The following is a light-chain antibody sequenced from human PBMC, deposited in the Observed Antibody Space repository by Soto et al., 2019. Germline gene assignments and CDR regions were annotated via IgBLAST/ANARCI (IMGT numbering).Light chain of an antibody. J-gene: IGLJ1*01. Sequence: QSALTQPRSVSGSPGQSVTISCTGTSSDVGDYNYVSWYQQHPGKAPKVMIYDVSKRPSGVPDRFSGSKSGNTASLTISGIQAEDEADYYCCSYAGSFASYVFGTGTKLTVL. V-gene: IGLV2-11*01. CDR1: SSDVGDYNY. CDR2: DVS. CDR3: CSYAGSFASYV.